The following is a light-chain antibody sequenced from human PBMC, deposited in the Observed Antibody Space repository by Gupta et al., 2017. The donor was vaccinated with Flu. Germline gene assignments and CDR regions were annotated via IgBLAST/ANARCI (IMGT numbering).Light chain of an antibody. CDR1: QSVSGY. CDR2: DAS. Sequence: SPATLSLSPGERATLSCRASQSVSGYLAWYQQRPGQVPRLLIYDASNRATGIPARFSGGGSGTDFTLTISSLETEDFAVYYCQQRSSWPLTFGGGTKVEIK. J-gene: IGKJ4*01. CDR3: QQRSSWPLT. V-gene: IGKV3-11*01.